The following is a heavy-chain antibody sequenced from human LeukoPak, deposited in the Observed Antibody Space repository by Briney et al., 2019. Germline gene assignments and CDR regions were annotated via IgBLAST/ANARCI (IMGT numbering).Heavy chain of an antibody. CDR1: GGSFSGYY. V-gene: IGHV4-34*01. D-gene: IGHD2-15*01. Sequence: SETLSLTCAVYGGSFSGYYWSWIRQPPGKGLEWIGEINHSGSTNYNPSLKSRVTISVDTSKNQFSLKLSSVTAADTAVYYCARLLVVAATTTHYYYYYYMDVWGKGTTVTISS. J-gene: IGHJ6*03. CDR2: INHSGST. CDR3: ARLLVVAATTTHYYYYYYMDV.